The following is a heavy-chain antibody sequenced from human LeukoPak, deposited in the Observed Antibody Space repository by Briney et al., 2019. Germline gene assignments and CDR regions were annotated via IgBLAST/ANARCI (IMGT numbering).Heavy chain of an antibody. CDR3: ARISFPKYSSSWYLDY. J-gene: IGHJ4*02. D-gene: IGHD6-13*01. Sequence: GRSLGLSCAASGFTVSSNYMSWVRQAPGKGLEWVSVIYSAGSTYYADSVKGRFTISRDNSKNTLYLQMNSLRAEHTAVYYCARISFPKYSSSWYLDYWGQGTLVTVSS. V-gene: IGHV3-66*01. CDR1: GFTVSSNY. CDR2: IYSAGST.